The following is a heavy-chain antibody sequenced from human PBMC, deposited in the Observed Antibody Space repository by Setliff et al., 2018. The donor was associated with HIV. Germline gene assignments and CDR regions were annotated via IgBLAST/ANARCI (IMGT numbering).Heavy chain of an antibody. CDR3: AREDYYYYGMDV. V-gene: IGHV4-61*02. J-gene: IGHJ6*02. CDR2: IYTSGST. Sequence: PSETLSLTCTVSGGSISSGSYYWNWIRQPAGKGLEWIGRIYTSGSTNYNPSLKSRVTISVDTSKNQFSLKLSSVTAADTAVYYWAREDYYYYGMDVWGQGTTVTVSS. CDR1: GGSISSGSYY.